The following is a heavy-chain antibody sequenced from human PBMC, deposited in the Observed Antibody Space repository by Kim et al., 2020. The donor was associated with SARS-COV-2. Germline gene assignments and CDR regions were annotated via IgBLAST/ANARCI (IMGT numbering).Heavy chain of an antibody. CDR2: INTNTGNP. CDR1: GYTFTRYS. V-gene: IGHV7-4-1*02. Sequence: ASVKVSCKASGYTFTRYSMNWVRQAPGQGLEWMGWINTNTGNPTYAQGFTGRFVFSLDTSVSTAYLQISSLKAEDTAVYYCARYCRSGSCYSLELDAFDIWGQGTMVTVSS. D-gene: IGHD2-15*01. CDR3: ARYCRSGSCYSLELDAFDI. J-gene: IGHJ3*02.